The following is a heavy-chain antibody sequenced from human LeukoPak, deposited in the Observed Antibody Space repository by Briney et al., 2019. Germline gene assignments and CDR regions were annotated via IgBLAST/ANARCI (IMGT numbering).Heavy chain of an antibody. J-gene: IGHJ6*02. V-gene: IGHV1-2*02. CDR1: GYTFTGYY. CDR2: INPNSGGT. D-gene: IGHD3-10*01. Sequence: ASVKVSCKASGYTFTGYYMHWVRQAPGQGLEWMGWINPNSGGTNYAQKFQGRVTMTRDTSISTAYMELSRLRSDNTAVYYCARDPTYGFSGDVWGQGTTVTVSS. CDR3: ARDPTYGFSGDV.